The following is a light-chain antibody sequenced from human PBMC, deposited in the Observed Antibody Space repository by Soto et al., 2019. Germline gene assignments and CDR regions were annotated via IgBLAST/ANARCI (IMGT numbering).Light chain of an antibody. CDR1: QDISTW. Sequence: DIQMTQSPSSVSASVGDSVTITCRASQDISTWLAWYQQKPGKAPNLLIYAASSLQSGVPSRFSGSGSGTDFTLTISSLQPEDFATYYCQQANSFPLTFGGVTKVDIK. CDR2: AAS. V-gene: IGKV1-12*01. J-gene: IGKJ4*01. CDR3: QQANSFPLT.